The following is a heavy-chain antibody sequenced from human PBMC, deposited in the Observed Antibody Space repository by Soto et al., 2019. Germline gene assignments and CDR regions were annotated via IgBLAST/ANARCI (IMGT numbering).Heavy chain of an antibody. V-gene: IGHV4-38-2*01. CDR2: IYHSGST. J-gene: IGHJ3*02. Sequence: SETLSLTCAVSGYAISSGYYSGWIRQPPGKGLEWIESIYHSGSTYYNPSLNSRVTISVDTSKNQFSLKLSSVTAADTAVYYCAREDYHDSSGYYWDDAFDIVGQGTLVT. D-gene: IGHD3-22*01. CDR3: AREDYHDSSGYYWDDAFDI. CDR1: GYAISSGYY.